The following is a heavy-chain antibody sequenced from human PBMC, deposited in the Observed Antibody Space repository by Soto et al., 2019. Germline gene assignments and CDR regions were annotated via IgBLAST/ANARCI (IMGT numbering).Heavy chain of an antibody. V-gene: IGHV3-21*01. CDR3: ARGKGLVLAY. CDR1: GFTFSSYS. D-gene: IGHD6-6*01. J-gene: IGHJ4*02. CDR2: ISSSSSYI. Sequence: GGSLRLACAASGFTFSSYSMNWVRQAPGKGLEWVSSISSSSSYIYYADSVKGRFTISRDNAKNSLYLQMNSLRAEDTAVYYCARGKGLVLAYWGQGTLVTVSS.